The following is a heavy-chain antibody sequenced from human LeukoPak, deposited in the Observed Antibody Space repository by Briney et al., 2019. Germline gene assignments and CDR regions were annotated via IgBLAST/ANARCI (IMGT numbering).Heavy chain of an antibody. CDR2: ISSRSSYI. CDR1: GFTFGDYA. J-gene: IGHJ4*02. D-gene: IGHD3-9*01. V-gene: IGHV3-21*01. CDR3: ANSPYDILTVPFDY. Sequence: PGGSLRLSCTASGFTFGDYAMNWVRQAPGKGLEWVSSISSRSSYIYYADSVKGRFTISRDNAKNSLYLQMNSLRAEDTAVYYCANSPYDILTVPFDYWGQGTLVTVSS.